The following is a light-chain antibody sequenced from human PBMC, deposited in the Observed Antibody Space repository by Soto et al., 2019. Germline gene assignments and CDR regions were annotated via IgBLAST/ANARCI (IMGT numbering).Light chain of an antibody. CDR3: QQRSDWPPT. CDR1: QSVTYY. V-gene: IGKV3-11*01. Sequence: EIVLTQSPATLALSPGERATLSCRASQSVTYYLAWYQHRPGQAPRLLMYDATHRATGIPARFSGSGSGTDFTLTISSLEPEDFAVYYCQQRSDWPPTFGGGTKVEIK. J-gene: IGKJ4*01. CDR2: DAT.